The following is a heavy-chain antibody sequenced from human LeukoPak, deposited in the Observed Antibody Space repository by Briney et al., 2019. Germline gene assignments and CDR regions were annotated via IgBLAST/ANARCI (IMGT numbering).Heavy chain of an antibody. CDR3: AKSKVVAATMGRFDY. V-gene: IGHV3-23*01. Sequence: GGSLRLSCAASGFTLSTYEMNWVRQAPGKGLEWVSAVSGSGDSTYYADSVMGRFTISRDNSKNTLYLQMNSLRAEDTAVYYCAKSKVVAATMGRFDYWGQGTLVTVSS. CDR1: GFTLSTYE. J-gene: IGHJ4*02. D-gene: IGHD2-15*01. CDR2: VSGSGDST.